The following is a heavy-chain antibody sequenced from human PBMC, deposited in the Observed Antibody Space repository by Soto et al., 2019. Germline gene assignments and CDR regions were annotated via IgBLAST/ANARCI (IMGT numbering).Heavy chain of an antibody. CDR1: GFTFSSYE. V-gene: IGHV3-48*03. Sequence: EVQLVESGGGLVQPGGSLRLSCAASGFTFSSYEMNLVRQAPGKGLEWVSYISSSGSTIYYADSVKGRFTISRDNAKNSLYLQMNSLRAEDTAVYYCARLGGTGTTPDYYYGMDVWGQGTTVTVSS. D-gene: IGHD1-7*01. J-gene: IGHJ6*02. CDR3: ARLGGTGTTPDYYYGMDV. CDR2: ISSSGSTI.